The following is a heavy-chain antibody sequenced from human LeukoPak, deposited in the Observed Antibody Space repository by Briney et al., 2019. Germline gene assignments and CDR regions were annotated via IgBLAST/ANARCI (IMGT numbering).Heavy chain of an antibody. D-gene: IGHD3-16*02. CDR1: GGTFSSYA. J-gene: IGHJ4*02. V-gene: IGHV1-69*13. Sequence: ASVKGSCKASGGTFSSYAISWVRRAPGQGLEWMGGIIPIFGTANYAQKFQGRVTITADESTSTAYMELSSLRSEDTAVYYCARAFGWLYPDNQFDYWGQGTLVTVSS. CDR2: IIPIFGTA. CDR3: ARAFGWLYPDNQFDY.